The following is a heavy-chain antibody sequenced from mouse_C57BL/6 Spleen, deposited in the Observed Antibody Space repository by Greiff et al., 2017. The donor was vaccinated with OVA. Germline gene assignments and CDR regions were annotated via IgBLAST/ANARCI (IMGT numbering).Heavy chain of an antibody. V-gene: IGHV1-81*01. Sequence: VQGVESGAELARPGASVKLSCKASGYTFTSYGISWVKQRTGQGLEWIGEIYPRSGNTYYNEKFKGKATLTADKSSSTAYMELRSLTSEDSAVYFCARREAYYSNYDYAMDYWGQGTSVTVSS. D-gene: IGHD2-5*01. CDR2: IYPRSGNT. J-gene: IGHJ4*01. CDR1: GYTFTSYG. CDR3: ARREAYYSNYDYAMDY.